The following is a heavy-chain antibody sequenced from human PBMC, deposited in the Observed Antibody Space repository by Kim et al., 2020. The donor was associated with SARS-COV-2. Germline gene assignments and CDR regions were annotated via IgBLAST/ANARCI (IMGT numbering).Heavy chain of an antibody. V-gene: IGHV3-74*01. D-gene: IGHD3-10*01. CDR2: INSDGSST. CDR1: GFTFSSYW. Sequence: GGSLRLSCAASGFTFSSYWMHWVRQAPGKGLVCVSRINSDGSSTSYADSVKGRFTISRDNAKNTLYLQMNSLRAEDTAVYYCASLSRLYGSGEPGNWFDPWGQGTLVTVSS. J-gene: IGHJ5*02. CDR3: ASLSRLYGSGEPGNWFDP.